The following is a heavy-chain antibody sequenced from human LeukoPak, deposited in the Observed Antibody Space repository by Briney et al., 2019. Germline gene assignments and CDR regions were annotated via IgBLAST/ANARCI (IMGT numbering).Heavy chain of an antibody. CDR3: AREGDSSGSLYFQH. CDR2: ISSSSSTI. D-gene: IGHD3-22*01. Sequence: PVGSLRLSCAASGFTFSSYAMHWVRQAPGKGLEWVSYISSSSSTIYYADSVKGRFTISRDNAKNSLYLQMNSLRDEDTAVYYCAREGDSSGSLYFQHWGQGTLVTVPP. V-gene: IGHV3-48*02. J-gene: IGHJ1*01. CDR1: GFTFSSYA.